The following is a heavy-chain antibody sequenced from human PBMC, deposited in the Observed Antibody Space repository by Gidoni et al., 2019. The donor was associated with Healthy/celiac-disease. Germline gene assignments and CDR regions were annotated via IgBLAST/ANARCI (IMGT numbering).Heavy chain of an antibody. CDR3: AREYDGGNSLYAGDAFDI. V-gene: IGHV4-30-4*01. CDR1: GGSISSGDYY. CDR2: IYYSGST. D-gene: IGHD2-8*01. Sequence: QVQLQESGPGLVQPSQTLSLTCTVSGGSISSGDYYWSWILQPPGKGLEWIGYIYYSGSTYYNPSLKSRVTISVDTSKNQFSLKLSSVTAADTAVYYCAREYDGGNSLYAGDAFDIWGQGTMVTVSS. J-gene: IGHJ3*02.